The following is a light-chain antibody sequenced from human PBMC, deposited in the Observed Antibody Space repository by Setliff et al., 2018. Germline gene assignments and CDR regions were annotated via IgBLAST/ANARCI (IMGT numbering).Light chain of an antibody. V-gene: IGLV1-40*01. CDR1: TFNIGSGYD. Sequence: VLTHPPSVSGAPGQRVTISCIESTFNIGSGYDVYWYQQHPGTAPKLLIYDNTYRPSGVPDRFSGSKSANSATLTITGLQAEDEADYNCQSYDSSIHSVEFGGGTKVTVL. CDR2: DNT. J-gene: IGLJ2*01. CDR3: QSYDSSIHSVE.